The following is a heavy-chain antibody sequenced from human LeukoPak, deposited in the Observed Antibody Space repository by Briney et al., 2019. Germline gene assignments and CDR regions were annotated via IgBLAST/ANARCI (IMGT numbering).Heavy chain of an antibody. CDR2: ISYDGSNK. D-gene: IGHD6-19*01. CDR1: GFTFSSYG. J-gene: IGHJ6*02. CDR3: AKEQIAVDPYYYYGMDV. Sequence: PGGSLRLSCAASGFTFSSYGMHWVRQAPGKGLEWVAVISYDGSNKYYADSVKGRFTISRDNSKNTLYLQMNSLRAEDTAVYYCAKEQIAVDPYYYYGMDVWGQGTTVTVSS. V-gene: IGHV3-30*18.